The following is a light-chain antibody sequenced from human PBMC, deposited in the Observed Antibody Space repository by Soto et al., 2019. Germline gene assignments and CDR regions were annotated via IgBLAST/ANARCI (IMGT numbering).Light chain of an antibody. CDR3: QQYNSYSPTWT. J-gene: IGKJ1*01. Sequence: DIQMTQSPSTLSASLGDRVTITCRASQSINSWLAWYQQKPGKAPNLLIYKASSLESGVPSRFSGSGSGTEFTLTISSLQPDDFATYYCQQYNSYSPTWTFGQGTKVDIK. V-gene: IGKV1-5*03. CDR2: KAS. CDR1: QSINSW.